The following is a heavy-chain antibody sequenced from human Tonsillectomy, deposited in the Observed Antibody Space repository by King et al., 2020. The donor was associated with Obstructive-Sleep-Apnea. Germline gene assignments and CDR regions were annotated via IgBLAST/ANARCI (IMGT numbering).Heavy chain of an antibody. CDR3: VRETRLLSDAFMVRGVMFDP. D-gene: IGHD3-10*01. V-gene: IGHV4-59*01. J-gene: IGHJ5*02. CDR2: IYYSGST. CDR1: GGSISSYY. Sequence: LQLQESGPGLVNPSETLSLTCTVSGGSISSYYWSWIRQPPGKGLEWIGYIYYSGSTNYNPSLKSRVTISVDTSKNQFSLKLSSVTAADTAVYYCVRETRLLSDAFMVRGVMFDPWGQGTLVTVSS.